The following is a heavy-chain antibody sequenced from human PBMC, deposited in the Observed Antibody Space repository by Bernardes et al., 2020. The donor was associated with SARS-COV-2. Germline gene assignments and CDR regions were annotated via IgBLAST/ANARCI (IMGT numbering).Heavy chain of an antibody. V-gene: IGHV4-59*11. Sequence: SETLSLTCTVSGGSLSIQYWAWIRQPPGKGLEWIGYVYYTGDTNYNPSLASRVSMSVDTSKNQFSLDLFSVTAADTAVYYCARAYVAASGTGWFDPWGQGTLVTVSS. J-gene: IGHJ5*02. D-gene: IGHD3-16*01. CDR3: ARAYVAASGTGWFDP. CDR1: GGSLSIQY. CDR2: VYYTGDT.